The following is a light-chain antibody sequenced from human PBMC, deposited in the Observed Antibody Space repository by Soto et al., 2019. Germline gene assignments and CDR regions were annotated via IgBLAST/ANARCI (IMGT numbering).Light chain of an antibody. V-gene: IGKV1-5*01. J-gene: IGKJ1*01. CDR3: QHYDTYRAT. Sequence: DIQMTHSPSSLSSSVGDRVAMTGRATQTIDTRLAWYQQKPGEAPKLLIYDASSLENGVPSRFSGSGSGTEFTLTISGLQPDDFATYYCQHYDTYRATFGLGTKVDIK. CDR2: DAS. CDR1: QTIDTR.